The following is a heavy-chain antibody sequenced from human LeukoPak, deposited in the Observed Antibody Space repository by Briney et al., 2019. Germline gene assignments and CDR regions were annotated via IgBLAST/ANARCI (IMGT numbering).Heavy chain of an antibody. CDR1: GFTVRDNY. V-gene: IGHV3-66*01. CDR2: IYSSGSA. Sequence: GGSLRLSCAASGFTVRDNYMSWVRQAPGKGLEWVSVIYSSGSAYYADSVKGRFTISRDNSKNTLYLRMNSLRAEDTAVYYCASRVAVVGLDHWGQGTLVAVSS. D-gene: IGHD6-19*01. CDR3: ASRVAVVGLDH. J-gene: IGHJ4*02.